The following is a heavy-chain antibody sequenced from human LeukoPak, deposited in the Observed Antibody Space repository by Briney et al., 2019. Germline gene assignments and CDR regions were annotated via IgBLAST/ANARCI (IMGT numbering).Heavy chain of an antibody. D-gene: IGHD5-12*01. CDR3: ARERTRSSRTGWLANDY. CDR2: ISSSSSYI. J-gene: IGHJ4*02. CDR1: GFTFSSYS. Sequence: GGSLRLSCAASGFTFSSYSMNWVRQAPGNRLEWVSSISSSSSYIYYADSVKGRFTISRDNAKNTLYLQMNSLRIEDTALYYCARERTRSSRTGWLANDYWGQGTLVTVSS. V-gene: IGHV3-21*01.